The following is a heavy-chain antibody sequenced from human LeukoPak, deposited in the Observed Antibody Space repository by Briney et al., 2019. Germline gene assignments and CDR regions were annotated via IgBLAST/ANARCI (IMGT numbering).Heavy chain of an antibody. CDR3: AKLLSPSTVVTPLDY. CDR2: ISYDGSNK. V-gene: IGHV3-30*18. Sequence: GGSLRLSCAASGFTFSSYGMHWVRQAPGKGLEWVAVISYDGSNKYYADSVKGRFTISRDNSKNTLYLQMNSLRAEDTAVYYCAKLLSPSTVVTPLDYWGQGILVTVSS. D-gene: IGHD4-23*01. J-gene: IGHJ4*02. CDR1: GFTFSSYG.